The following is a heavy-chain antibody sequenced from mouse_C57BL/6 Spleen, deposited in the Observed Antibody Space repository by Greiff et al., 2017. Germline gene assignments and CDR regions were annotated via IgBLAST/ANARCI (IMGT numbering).Heavy chain of an antibody. CDR2: INPNNGGT. Sequence: EVQLQQSGPELVKPGASVKMSCKASGYTFTDYNMHWVKQSHGKSLEWIGYINPNNGGTSYNQKFKGKATLTVNKSSSTAYMELRSLTSEDSAVYYCARDTTVVPYFDYWGQGTTLTVSS. J-gene: IGHJ2*01. V-gene: IGHV1-22*01. D-gene: IGHD1-1*01. CDR1: GYTFTDYN. CDR3: ARDTTVVPYFDY.